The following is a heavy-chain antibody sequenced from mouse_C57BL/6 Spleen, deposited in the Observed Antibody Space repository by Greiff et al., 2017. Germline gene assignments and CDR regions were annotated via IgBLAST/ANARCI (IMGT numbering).Heavy chain of an antibody. CDR3: ARKGSDYSNPGYYFDY. D-gene: IGHD2-5*01. CDR1: GYTFTSYT. Sequence: VQLQQSGAELARPGASVKMSCKASGYTFTSYTMHWVKQRPGQGLEWIGYINPSSGYTKYNQKFKDKATLTADKSSSTAYMQLSSLTSEDSAVYCWARKGSDYSNPGYYFDYWGQGTTLTVSS. V-gene: IGHV1-4*01. CDR2: INPSSGYT. J-gene: IGHJ2*01.